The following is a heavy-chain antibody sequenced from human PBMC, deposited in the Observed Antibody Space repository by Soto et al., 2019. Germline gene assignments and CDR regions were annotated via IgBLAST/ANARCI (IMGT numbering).Heavy chain of an antibody. CDR3: ARDYCSGGSCYSSGPGP. CDR2: ISGSGGST. Sequence: GGSLRLSCAASGFTFSSYAMSWVRQAPGKGLEWVSAISGSGGSTYYADSVKGRFTISRDNSKNTLYLQMNSLRAEDTAVYYCARDYCSGGSCYSSGPGPLGQGTLVTVSS. D-gene: IGHD2-15*01. J-gene: IGHJ5*02. V-gene: IGHV3-23*01. CDR1: GFTFSSYA.